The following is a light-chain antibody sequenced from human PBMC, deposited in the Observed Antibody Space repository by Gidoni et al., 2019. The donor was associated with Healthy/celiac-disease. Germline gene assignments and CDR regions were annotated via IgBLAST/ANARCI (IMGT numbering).Light chain of an antibody. CDR3: QQRSNWPGT. J-gene: IGKJ2*01. V-gene: IGKV3-11*01. CDR1: QSVSSY. CDR2: DAS. Sequence: DTVLTQSPATLSLPPGERATLSCRASQSVSSYLAWYQQKPRQAPRLLIYDASNRATGIPTRFSGSGSGTDFTLAISSLEPGDFAVYYCQQRSNWPGTFGQGTKLEIK.